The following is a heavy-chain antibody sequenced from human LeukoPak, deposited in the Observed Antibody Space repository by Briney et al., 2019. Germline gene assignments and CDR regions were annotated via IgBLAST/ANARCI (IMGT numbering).Heavy chain of an antibody. J-gene: IGHJ5*02. CDR1: GGSISSYY. CDR2: IYYSGST. CDR3: ARQAGTEKNNWFGP. V-gene: IGHV4-59*08. D-gene: IGHD1-1*01. Sequence: SETLSLTCTVSGGSISSYYWSWIRQPPGKGLEWIGYIYYSGSTNYNPSLKSRVTISVDTSKNQFSLKLSSVTAADTAVYYCARQAGTEKNNWFGPWGQGTLVTVSS.